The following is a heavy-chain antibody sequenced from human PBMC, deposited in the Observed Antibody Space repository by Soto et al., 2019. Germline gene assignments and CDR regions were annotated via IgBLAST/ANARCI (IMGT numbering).Heavy chain of an antibody. Sequence: EVQLVESGGGLVQPGGSLRLSCAASGFTFSSYSMNWVRQAPGKGLEWVSYISSSSTIYYADSVKGRFTISRDNAKNSLYLQMNSLRAEDTALYYCARDLNYGLFDYSGQGTLVTVSS. V-gene: IGHV3-48*01. CDR2: ISSSSTI. CDR1: GFTFSSYS. CDR3: ARDLNYGLFDY. D-gene: IGHD4-17*01. J-gene: IGHJ4*02.